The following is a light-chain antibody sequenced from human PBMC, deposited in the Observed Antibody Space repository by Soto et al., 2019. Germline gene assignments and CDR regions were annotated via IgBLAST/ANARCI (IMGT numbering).Light chain of an antibody. Sequence: QALLTQPASLSGSPGQSITISCTGTSSDIGAYDYVSWFQQHPGKAPKLMISEVNNRPSGVSNRFSGSKSGNTAYLTISGLQVEDEAEYFRFSFTTTSTHVFGTGTKVTVL. CDR3: FSFTTTSTHV. CDR2: EVN. J-gene: IGLJ1*01. CDR1: SSDIGAYDY. V-gene: IGLV2-14*01.